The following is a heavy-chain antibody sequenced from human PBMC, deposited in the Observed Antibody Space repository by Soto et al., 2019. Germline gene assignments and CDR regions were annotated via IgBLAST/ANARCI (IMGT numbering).Heavy chain of an antibody. Sequence: SVKVSCKASGGTFSSYAISWVRQAPGQGLEWMGGIIPIFGTANYAQKFQGRVTITADESTSTAYMELSSLRSEDTAVHYCARPSSPDYGGPNQYFDYLGQGTLVPVSS. J-gene: IGHJ4*02. CDR1: GGTFSSYA. D-gene: IGHD4-17*01. CDR2: IIPIFGTA. V-gene: IGHV1-69*13. CDR3: ARPSSPDYGGPNQYFDY.